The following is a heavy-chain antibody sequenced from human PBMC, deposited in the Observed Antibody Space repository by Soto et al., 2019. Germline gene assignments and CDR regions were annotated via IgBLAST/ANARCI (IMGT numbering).Heavy chain of an antibody. D-gene: IGHD6-6*01. Sequence: EVQLLESGGGLVQPGGSLRLSCAASGFTFSSYAMSWVRQAPGQGLEWVSAISGSGGSTYYADSVQGRFTISSDNSKNTLYLQMNSLRAEDTAGYYCAKDGRAARSYYYYIYLWGKGTTVTVSS. CDR2: ISGSGGST. CDR3: AKDGRAARSYYYYIYL. CDR1: GFTFSSYA. V-gene: IGHV3-23*01. J-gene: IGHJ6*03.